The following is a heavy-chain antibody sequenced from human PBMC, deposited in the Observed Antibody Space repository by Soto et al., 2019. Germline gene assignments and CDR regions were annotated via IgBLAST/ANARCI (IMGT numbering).Heavy chain of an antibody. J-gene: IGHJ6*02. Sequence: QVQLQESGPGLVKPSETLSLTCTVSGGSISSYYWSWIRQPPGKGLEWIGYIYYSGSTNYNPSLKSRVTISVDTSKNQCSLKLSSVTAADTAVYYCARAPYRFYYGMDVWGQGTTVTVSS. V-gene: IGHV4-59*01. CDR2: IYYSGST. CDR1: GGSISSYY. D-gene: IGHD2-2*01. CDR3: ARAPYRFYYGMDV.